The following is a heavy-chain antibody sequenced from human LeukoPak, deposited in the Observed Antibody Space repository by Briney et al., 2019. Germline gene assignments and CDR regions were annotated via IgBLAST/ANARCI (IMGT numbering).Heavy chain of an antibody. CDR1: GGSFSGYY. D-gene: IGHD5-18*01. V-gene: IGHV4-34*01. J-gene: IGHJ5*02. Sequence: PSETLSLTCAVYGGSFSGYYWSWIRQAPGKGLEWIREINHSGSTNYNPSLKSRVTISVDTSKNQFSLKLSSVTAADTAVYYCAREAGRIGTAPWGQGTLVTVSS. CDR3: AREAGRIGTAP. CDR2: INHSGST.